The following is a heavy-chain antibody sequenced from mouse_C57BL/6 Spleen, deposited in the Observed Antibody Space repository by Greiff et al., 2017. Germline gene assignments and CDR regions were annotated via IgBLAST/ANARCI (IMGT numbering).Heavy chain of an antibody. CDR1: GFNIKDDY. CDR2: IDPENGDT. J-gene: IGHJ3*01. D-gene: IGHD2-2*01. V-gene: IGHV14-4*01. CDR3: NHGYDDEPWFAY. Sequence: VQLQQSGAELVRPGASVKLSCTASGFNIKDDYMHWVQQRPEQGLEWIGWIDPENGDTEYASKFQGKATISADTSSNTAYLQLSSLASEDTAVYYCNHGYDDEPWFAYWGQGTLVTVSA.